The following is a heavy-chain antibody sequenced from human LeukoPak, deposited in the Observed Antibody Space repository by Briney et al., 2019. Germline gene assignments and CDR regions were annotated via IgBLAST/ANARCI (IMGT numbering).Heavy chain of an antibody. CDR3: AKDPLFHYYYMDV. D-gene: IGHD2-21*01. CDR1: GFTFSSYQ. J-gene: IGHJ6*03. V-gene: IGHV3-48*03. CDR2: ISSSGSTI. Sequence: GGSLRLSCEASGFTFSSYQMNWVRQAPGKGLEWVSYISSSGSTIYYADSVKGRFTISRDNSKNTLYLQMNSLRAEDTAVYYCAKDPLFHYYYMDVWGKGTAVTISS.